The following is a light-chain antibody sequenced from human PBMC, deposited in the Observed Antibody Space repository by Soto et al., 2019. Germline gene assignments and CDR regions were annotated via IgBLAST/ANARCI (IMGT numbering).Light chain of an antibody. CDR2: KAS. V-gene: IGKV1-5*03. CDR1: QSIGIW. J-gene: IGKJ1*01. CDR3: QQYNDYSWT. Sequence: LQMTQSPSTLSASVGDRVAITCRASQSIGIWLAWYQKKPGKAPRFLIYKASTLQTGVPSRFSGRGSGTEFTLTISSLQPDDFATYYCQQYNDYSWTFGQGTKVEIK.